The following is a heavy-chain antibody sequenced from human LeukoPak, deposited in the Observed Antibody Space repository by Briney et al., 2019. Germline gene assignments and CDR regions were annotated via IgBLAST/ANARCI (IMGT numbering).Heavy chain of an antibody. J-gene: IGHJ4*02. Sequence: QPGGSLRLSCAASGFSFSSCAMTWVRQAPGKGLEWVSAITCGGGSTTYYADSVKSRFTISRDNSKNTVSLQMKSLRAEDTAVYYCARRDFYDRSGYYYFYYFDDWGQGTLVTVSS. D-gene: IGHD3-22*01. CDR2: ITCGGGSTT. CDR1: GFSFSSCA. CDR3: ARRDFYDRSGYYYFYYFDD. V-gene: IGHV3-23*01.